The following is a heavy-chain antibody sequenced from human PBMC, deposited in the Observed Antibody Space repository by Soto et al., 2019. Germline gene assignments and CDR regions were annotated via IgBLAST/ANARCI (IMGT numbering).Heavy chain of an antibody. V-gene: IGHV3-23*01. J-gene: IGHJ3*01. Sequence: PGGSLRLSCAASGFTFSSYAMSWVRQAPGKGLEWVSAISGSGGSTYYADSVQGRFTISRDNAKNSVYLQMNSLRAEDTAVYYCARVVYFDRSAYGLWGQGTMVTVSS. CDR1: GFTFSSYA. CDR3: ARVVYFDRSAYGL. CDR2: ISGSGGST. D-gene: IGHD3-22*01.